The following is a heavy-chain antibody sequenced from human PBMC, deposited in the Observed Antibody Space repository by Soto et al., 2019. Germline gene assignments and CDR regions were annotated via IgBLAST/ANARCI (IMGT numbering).Heavy chain of an antibody. CDR3: TRGRYCTDASCYNSRFDP. D-gene: IGHD2-15*01. CDR2: INSDGSNS. Sequence: PGGSLRLSCAASGFTFSNYWMHWVRQVSGKGLEWVSYINSDGSNSRYADSVKGRFTISRDNTKNTLFLQANSLRAEDTAVYYCTRGRYCTDASCYNSRFDPWGQGTLVTVS. J-gene: IGHJ5*02. V-gene: IGHV3-74*01. CDR1: GFTFSNYW.